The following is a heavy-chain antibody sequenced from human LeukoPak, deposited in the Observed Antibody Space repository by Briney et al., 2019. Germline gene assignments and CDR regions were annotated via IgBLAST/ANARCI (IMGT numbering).Heavy chain of an antibody. CDR2: IYHSGST. CDR3: ARGDPGAFDI. J-gene: IGHJ3*02. Sequence: PSETLSLTCAVSGASISSGCYSWSWIRQPPGKGLEWIGYIYHSGSTYYNPSLKSRVTISVDRSKNQFSLKLSSVTAADTAVYYCARGDPGAFDIWGQGTMVTVSS. CDR1: GASISSGCYS. V-gene: IGHV4-30-2*01. D-gene: IGHD3-10*01.